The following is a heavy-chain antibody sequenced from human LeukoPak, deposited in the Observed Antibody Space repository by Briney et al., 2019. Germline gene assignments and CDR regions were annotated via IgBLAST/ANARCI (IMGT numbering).Heavy chain of an antibody. V-gene: IGHV3-66*01. Sequence: GGSLRLSCAASGFTVSSNYMSWVRQAPGKGLEWVSVIYSGGSTYYADSVKGRFTISRDNSKNTLYLQVNSLRAEDTAVYYCARGTSGSYFYYYYGMDVWGQGTTVTVSS. CDR3: ARGTSGSYFYYYYGMDV. CDR1: GFTVSSNY. CDR2: IYSGGST. D-gene: IGHD1-26*01. J-gene: IGHJ6*02.